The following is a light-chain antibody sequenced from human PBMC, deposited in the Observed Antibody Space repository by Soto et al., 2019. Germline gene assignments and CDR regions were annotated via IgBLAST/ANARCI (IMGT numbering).Light chain of an antibody. Sequence: DIQMTQSPSSLSASVGDRVTITCRCSKGISSWLAWYQQQPGKAPRLLIYKASSLASGVTSRFSGSGSGTEFTLTISSLQPDDCATYYCQQYKTFCQGTRVEIK. CDR1: KGISSW. J-gene: IGKJ1*01. V-gene: IGKV1-5*03. CDR3: QQYKT. CDR2: KAS.